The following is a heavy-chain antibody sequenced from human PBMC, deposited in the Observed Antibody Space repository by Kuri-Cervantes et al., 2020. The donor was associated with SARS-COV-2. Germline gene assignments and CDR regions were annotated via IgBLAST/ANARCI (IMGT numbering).Heavy chain of an antibody. CDR1: GYTFTGYY. CDR3: AREGQWLVGSFDY. V-gene: IGHV1-2*02. CDR2: INPNSGGT. Sequence: ASVKVSCKASGYTFTGYYMHWVRQAPGQGLEWMGWINPNSGGTNYAQKFQGRVTMTRDTSISTAYMELSRLRSDDTAVYYCAREGQWLVGSFDYWGQGTLVTVSS. J-gene: IGHJ4*02. D-gene: IGHD6-19*01.